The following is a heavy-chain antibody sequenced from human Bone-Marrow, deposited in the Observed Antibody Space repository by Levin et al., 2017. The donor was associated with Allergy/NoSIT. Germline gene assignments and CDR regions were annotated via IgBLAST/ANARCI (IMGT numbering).Heavy chain of an antibody. J-gene: IGHJ4*02. Sequence: SQTLSLTCAVYGGSFSGYYWSWIRQPPGKGLEWIGEINHSGSTNYNPSLKSRVTISVDTSKNQFSLKLSSVTAADTAVYYCARGLGDPDSSGWGQGTLVTVSS. D-gene: IGHD6-19*01. CDR2: INHSGST. V-gene: IGHV4-34*01. CDR1: GGSFSGYY. CDR3: ARGLGDPDSSG.